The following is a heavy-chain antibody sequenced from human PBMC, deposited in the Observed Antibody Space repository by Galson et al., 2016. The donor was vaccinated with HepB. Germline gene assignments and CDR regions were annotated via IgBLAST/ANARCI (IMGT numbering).Heavy chain of an antibody. V-gene: IGHV3-30*18. J-gene: IGHJ4*02. CDR1: GFTFRSYA. CDR2: ISYDGSNN. Sequence: SLRLSCAASGFTFRSYAMNWVRQAPGKGLEWVAVISYDGSNNYYADSVKGRFTISRDNSKNTLYLQMNSLRAEDTAVYYCAKSGRYYGVDHFDYWGQGTLVTVSS. D-gene: IGHD4-17*01. CDR3: AKSGRYYGVDHFDY.